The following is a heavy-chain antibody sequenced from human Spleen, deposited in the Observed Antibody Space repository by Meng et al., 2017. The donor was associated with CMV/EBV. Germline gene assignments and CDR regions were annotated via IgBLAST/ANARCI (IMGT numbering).Heavy chain of an antibody. Sequence: VKVSCKASGYTFTSYYLHWVRQAPGPGLEWMGIINPGGGSTTYAQRFQGRVTMTSDTSTSTVYMELSRLRSEDTAVYYCARTDSLRDWGQGTLVTVSS. D-gene: IGHD2-21*02. J-gene: IGHJ4*02. CDR2: INPGGGST. CDR1: GYTFTSYY. V-gene: IGHV1-46*01. CDR3: ARTDSLRD.